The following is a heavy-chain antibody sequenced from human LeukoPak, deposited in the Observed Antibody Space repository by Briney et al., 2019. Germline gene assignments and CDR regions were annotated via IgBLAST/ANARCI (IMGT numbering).Heavy chain of an antibody. Sequence: GESLKISCKGSGYSFSNSWIGWVRQMPGKGLEWTGIIYPGDSDTRYSPSFQGQVTMSADKSISTAYLQWSSLKASDTAMYYCARRLDYYMDVWGKGTTVTVSS. CDR3: ARRLDYYMDV. V-gene: IGHV5-51*01. CDR2: IYPGDSDT. CDR1: GYSFSNSW. J-gene: IGHJ6*03.